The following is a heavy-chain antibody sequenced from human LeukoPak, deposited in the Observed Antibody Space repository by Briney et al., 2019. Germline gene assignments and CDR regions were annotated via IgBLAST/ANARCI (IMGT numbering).Heavy chain of an antibody. CDR3: AHKRGRGGPFDI. Sequence: SGPTLVKPTQTLTLTCTFSGFSLSTRGEGVGWIRQPPGKAPEWLALLYWDDDKRYSPSLKSRLTITKDTSKNQVVLAMTNMDPVDTATFYCAHKRGRGGPFDIWGQGTMVTVSS. D-gene: IGHD2-15*01. CDR1: GFSLSTRGEG. J-gene: IGHJ3*02. CDR2: LYWDDDK. V-gene: IGHV2-5*02.